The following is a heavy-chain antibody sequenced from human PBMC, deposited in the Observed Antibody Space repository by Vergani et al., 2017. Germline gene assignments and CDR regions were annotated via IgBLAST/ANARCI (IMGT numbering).Heavy chain of an antibody. Sequence: QVQLQQWGAGPLKPSETLSLTCAVYGGSFSGYYWSWIRQPPGKGLEWIGEINHSGSTNYNPSLKSRVTISVDTSKNQFSLKLSSVTAADTAVYYCARGRLGTVVRANDYWGQGTLVTVSS. CDR1: GGSFSGYY. J-gene: IGHJ4*02. V-gene: IGHV4-34*01. D-gene: IGHD4-23*01. CDR3: ARGRLGTVVRANDY. CDR2: INHSGST.